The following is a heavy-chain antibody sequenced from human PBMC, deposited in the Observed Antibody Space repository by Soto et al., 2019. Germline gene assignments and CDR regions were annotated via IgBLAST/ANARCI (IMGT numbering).Heavy chain of an antibody. D-gene: IGHD3-22*01. CDR3: TTDRTYDSSGYYYFDY. CDR2: IKSKTDGGTT. Sequence: GGSLRLSCAASGFTFSNAWMSWVRQAPGKGLEWVGRIKSKTDGGTTDYAAPVKGRFTISRDDSKNTLYLQMNSLKTEDTAVYYCTTDRTYDSSGYYYFDYWGQGTLVTVSS. CDR1: GFTFSNAW. V-gene: IGHV3-15*01. J-gene: IGHJ4*02.